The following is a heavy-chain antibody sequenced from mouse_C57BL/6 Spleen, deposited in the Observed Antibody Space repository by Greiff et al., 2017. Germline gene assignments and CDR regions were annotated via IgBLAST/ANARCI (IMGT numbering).Heavy chain of an antibody. CDR1: GYTFTDYY. D-gene: IGHD2-4*01. CDR3: AVYDYDDFVV. V-gene: IGHV1-26*01. J-gene: IGHJ1*03. Sequence: EVQLQQSGPELVKPGASVKISCKASGYTFTDYYMNWVKQSHGKSLEWIGDINPNNGGTSYNQKFKGKATLTVDKSSSTAYMELRSLTSEDSAVYYCAVYDYDDFVVWGTGTTVTVSS. CDR2: INPNNGGT.